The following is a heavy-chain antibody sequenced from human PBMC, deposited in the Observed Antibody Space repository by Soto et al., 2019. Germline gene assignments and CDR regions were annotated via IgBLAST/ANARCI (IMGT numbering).Heavy chain of an antibody. D-gene: IGHD6-19*01. Sequence: EVQLVESGGTLVQPGGSLRLSCSASGFTFNSYAMHWVRQAPGKGLEFVSAISSYGADTYYADSVKGRFAISRDNSKNTLYLQMSSQRAEDTALYYCVKEGYMRSDLYGQFDYLGQGALVTVSS. CDR1: GFTFNSYA. V-gene: IGHV3-64D*06. CDR2: ISSYGADT. J-gene: IGHJ4*02. CDR3: VKEGYMRSDLYGQFDY.